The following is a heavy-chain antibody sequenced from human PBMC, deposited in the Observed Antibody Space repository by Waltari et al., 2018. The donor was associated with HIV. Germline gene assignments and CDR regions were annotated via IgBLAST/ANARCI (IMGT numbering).Heavy chain of an antibody. J-gene: IGHJ5*02. CDR3: ARVTGNTEGSWFDP. CDR2: IWYDGSKK. D-gene: IGHD1-7*01. V-gene: IGHV3-33*01. Sequence: QVQLVESGGGVVQPAKSVRRYCAAAGFPFDNYGMVWVRQVPGKGLEWVAVIWYDGSKKYYADSVKGRFTISKDNSKNTLHLQMNSLRAEDTAVYYCARVTGNTEGSWFDPWGQGTLVTVSS. CDR1: GFPFDNYG.